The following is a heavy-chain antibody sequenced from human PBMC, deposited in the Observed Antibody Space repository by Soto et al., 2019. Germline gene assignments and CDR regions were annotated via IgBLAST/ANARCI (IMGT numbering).Heavy chain of an antibody. D-gene: IGHD2-21*01. CDR1: GFTFSSYA. Sequence: GGSLRLSCAASGFTFSSYAMSWVRQAPGKGLEWVSAISGSGGSTYYADSVKGRFTISKDNSKNTLYLQMNSLRAEDTAVYYCAKDGGHWNMIAISEFDYWGQGTLVTVSS. V-gene: IGHV3-23*01. J-gene: IGHJ4*02. CDR3: AKDGGHWNMIAISEFDY. CDR2: ISGSGGST.